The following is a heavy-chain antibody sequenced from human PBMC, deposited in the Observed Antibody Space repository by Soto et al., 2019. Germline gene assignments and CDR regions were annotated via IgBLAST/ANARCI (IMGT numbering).Heavy chain of an antibody. CDR1: GFTFSSYS. CDR2: ISSSSSYI. Sequence: GGSLRLSCAASGFTFSSYSMNWVRQAPGKGLEWVSSISSSSSYIYYADSVKGRFTISRDNAKNSLYLQMNSLRDEDTAVYYCASTCSSTSCYVHWFDPWGQGTLVTVSS. CDR3: ASTCSSTSCYVHWFDP. D-gene: IGHD2-2*01. J-gene: IGHJ5*02. V-gene: IGHV3-21*01.